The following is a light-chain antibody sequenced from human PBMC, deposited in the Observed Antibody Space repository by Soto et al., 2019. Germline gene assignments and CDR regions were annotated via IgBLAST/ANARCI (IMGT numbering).Light chain of an antibody. CDR2: GAS. CDR3: QQYDSSFT. J-gene: IGKJ4*01. V-gene: IGKV3-20*01. Sequence: IVLTQSPATLSLSPGERATLSCTASQHVTTTYIAWYQQKFGQAPRLLIYGASTRATGTPDRFAGGGFGTDFTLTISRVEPEDFAVYYCQQYDSSFTFGGGTKVE. CDR1: QHVTTTY.